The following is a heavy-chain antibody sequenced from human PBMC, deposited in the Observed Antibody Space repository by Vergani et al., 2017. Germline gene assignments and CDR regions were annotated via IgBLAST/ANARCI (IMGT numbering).Heavy chain of an antibody. V-gene: IGHV4-31*03. Sequence: QVQLQESGPGLVKPSQTLSLTCTVSGGSISSGGYYWCWIRQHPGKGLEWIGYINYSGSTYYNPSLKSRVTISVDTSKNQFSLELSSVTAADTAVYYCVRADSSSWYYYYYMDVWGKGTTVTVSS. CDR2: INYSGST. J-gene: IGHJ6*03. CDR3: VRADSSSWYYYYYMDV. D-gene: IGHD6-13*01. CDR1: GGSISSGGYY.